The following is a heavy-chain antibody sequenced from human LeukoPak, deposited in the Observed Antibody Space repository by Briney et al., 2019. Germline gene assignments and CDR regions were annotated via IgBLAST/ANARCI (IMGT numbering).Heavy chain of an antibody. CDR3: AKQASVGAAFIDY. D-gene: IGHD1-26*01. CDR2: ISYDGSNK. CDR1: GFTFSSYG. V-gene: IGHV3-30*18. J-gene: IGHJ4*02. Sequence: GGSLRLSCAASGFTFSSYGMHWVRQAPGKGLEWVAVISYDGSNKYYADSVKGRFTISRDNSKNTLYLQMNSLRAEDTAVYYCAKQASVGAAFIDYWGQGTLVTVSS.